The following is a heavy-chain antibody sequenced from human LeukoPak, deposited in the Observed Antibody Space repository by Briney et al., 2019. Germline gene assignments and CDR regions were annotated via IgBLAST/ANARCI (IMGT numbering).Heavy chain of an antibody. CDR3: VREDFYYFDSSGYYLY. Sequence: SETLSLTCTVSGGSISSDDYYWSWIRQPPGKGLEWIGYIYYSGSTYYNPSLKSRVAMSVDTSKNQFSLKLSSVTVADTAVYYCVREDFYYFDSSGYYLYWGQGTLATVSS. J-gene: IGHJ4*02. CDR1: GGSISSDDYY. V-gene: IGHV4-30-4*01. D-gene: IGHD3-22*01. CDR2: IYYSGST.